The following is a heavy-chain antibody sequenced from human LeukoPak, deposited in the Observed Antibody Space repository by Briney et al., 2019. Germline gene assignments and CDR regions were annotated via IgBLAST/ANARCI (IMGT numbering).Heavy chain of an antibody. D-gene: IGHD3-9*01. CDR1: GGSISSYY. J-gene: IGHJ4*02. CDR3: ARLVHYDILTGYSYYFDY. V-gene: IGHV4-59*01. Sequence: SETLSLTCTVSGGSISSYYWSWIRQPPGKGLEWIGYIYYSGSTNYNPSLKSRVTISVDTSKNQFSLKLSSVTAADTAVYYCARLVHYDILTGYSYYFDYRGQGTLVTVSS. CDR2: IYYSGST.